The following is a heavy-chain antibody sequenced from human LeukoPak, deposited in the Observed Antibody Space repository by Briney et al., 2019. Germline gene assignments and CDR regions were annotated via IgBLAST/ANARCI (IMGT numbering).Heavy chain of an antibody. V-gene: IGHV1-46*01. CDR1: GYTFTSYY. CDR3: ARVGLLPGAFDI. Sequence: GASVKVSCNASGYTFTSYYMHWVRQAPGQGLEWMGIINPSGGSTSYAQKFQGRVTMTRDTSISTAYMELNRLRSDDTAVYYCARVGLLPGAFDIWGQGTMVTVSS. D-gene: IGHD2-15*01. CDR2: INPSGGST. J-gene: IGHJ3*02.